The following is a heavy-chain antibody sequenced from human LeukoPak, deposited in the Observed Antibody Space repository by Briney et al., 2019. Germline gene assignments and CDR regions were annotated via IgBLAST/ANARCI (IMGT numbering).Heavy chain of an antibody. D-gene: IGHD4-17*01. CDR2: IYSGGST. Sequence: GGSLRLSCAASGFTFSSYWMSWVRQAPGKGLEWVSVIYSGGSTYYADSVKGRFTISRDNSKNTLYLQMNSLRAEDTAVYYCARSGIYGDYVDWFDPWGQGTLVTVSS. CDR1: GFTFSSYW. CDR3: ARSGIYGDYVDWFDP. V-gene: IGHV3-53*01. J-gene: IGHJ5*02.